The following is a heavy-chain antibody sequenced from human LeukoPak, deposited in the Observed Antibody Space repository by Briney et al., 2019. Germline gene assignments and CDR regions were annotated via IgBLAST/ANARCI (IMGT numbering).Heavy chain of an antibody. D-gene: IGHD6-25*01. CDR1: GFTFTSSA. Sequence: TSVKVSCKASGFTFTSSAMQWVRQARGQRLEWIEWIVVGSGNTNYAQKFQERVTITRDMSTSTAYMELSSLRSEDTAVYYCAADGPSGYYHMDVWGKGTTVTVSS. V-gene: IGHV1-58*02. CDR2: IVVGSGNT. CDR3: AADGPSGYYHMDV. J-gene: IGHJ6*03.